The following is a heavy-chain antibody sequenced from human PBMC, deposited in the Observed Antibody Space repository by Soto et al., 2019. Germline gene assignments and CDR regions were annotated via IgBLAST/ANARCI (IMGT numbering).Heavy chain of an antibody. CDR3: AREVLWSRYFDY. D-gene: IGHD2-21*01. J-gene: IGHJ4*02. CDR1: GFIFSNYV. Sequence: QVQLVESGGGVVQPGRSLRLSCAASGFIFSNYVMYWVRQAPGKGLEWVAFMSYDGTTKYYADSVKGRFTISRDNSKNPLYLQMNNPRPEDTGVYYCAREVLWSRYFDYWGQGTLVTVSS. CDR2: MSYDGTTK. V-gene: IGHV3-30-3*01.